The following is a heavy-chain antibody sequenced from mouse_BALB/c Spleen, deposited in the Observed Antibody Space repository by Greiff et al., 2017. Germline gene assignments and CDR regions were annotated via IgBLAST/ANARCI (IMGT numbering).Heavy chain of an antibody. CDR1: GFSLSRYS. J-gene: IGHJ4*01. CDR2: ICGGGST. D-gene: IGHD1-1*01. V-gene: IGHV2-6-4*01. CDR3: ARKDLIPNYYGGAMDY. Sequence: QVQLQQSGPGLVAPSQSLSITCTVSGFSLSRYSVHWVRQPPGKGLEWLGMICGGGSTDYNSALKSRLSISKDNSKSQVFLKMNSLQTDDTAMYYCARKDLIPNYYGGAMDYWGQGTSVTVSS.